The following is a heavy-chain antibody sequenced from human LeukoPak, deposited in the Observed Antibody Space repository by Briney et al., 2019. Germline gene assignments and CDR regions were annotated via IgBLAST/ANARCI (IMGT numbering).Heavy chain of an antibody. Sequence: ASVKVSCKASGYTFTSYGISWLRQAPGQGLEGMGWISAYNGNTNYAQKLQGRVTMTTDTSTSTAYMELRSLRSDDAAVYYCARDHGYYDSSGYYPNWGQGTLVTVSS. J-gene: IGHJ4*02. D-gene: IGHD3-22*01. CDR3: ARDHGYYDSSGYYPN. CDR1: GYTFTSYG. V-gene: IGHV1-18*01. CDR2: ISAYNGNT.